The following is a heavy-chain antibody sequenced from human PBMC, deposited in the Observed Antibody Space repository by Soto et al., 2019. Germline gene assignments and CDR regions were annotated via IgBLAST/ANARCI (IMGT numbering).Heavy chain of an antibody. V-gene: IGHV5-51*01. Sequence: GESLKISCKGSGYSFTSYWIGWVRQMPGKGLEWMGIIYPGDSDTRYSPSFQGQVTISADKSISTAYLQWSSLKASDTARYYCARLSGSCSTKTAYYYYGMDVWGQGTTVTVSS. CDR3: ARLSGSCSTKTAYYYYGMDV. CDR1: GYSFTSYW. J-gene: IGHJ6*02. D-gene: IGHD3-10*01. CDR2: IYPGDSDT.